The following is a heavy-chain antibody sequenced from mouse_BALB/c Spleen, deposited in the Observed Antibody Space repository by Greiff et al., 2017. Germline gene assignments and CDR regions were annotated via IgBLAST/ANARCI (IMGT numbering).Heavy chain of an antibody. CDR3: ARWREIPYYYAMDY. J-gene: IGHJ4*01. CDR1: GFTFSSFG. CDR2: ISSGSSTI. V-gene: IGHV5-17*02. Sequence: EVQRVESGGGLVQPGGSRKLSCAASGFTFSSFGMHWVRQAPEKGLEWVAYISSGSSTIYYADTVKGRFTISRDNPKNTLFLQMTSLRSEDTAMYYCARWREIPYYYAMDYWGQGTSVTVSS.